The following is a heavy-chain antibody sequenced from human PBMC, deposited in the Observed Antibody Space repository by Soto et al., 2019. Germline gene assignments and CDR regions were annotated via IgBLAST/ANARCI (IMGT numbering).Heavy chain of an antibody. CDR2: INQDGSDK. Sequence: PGVPLSLSCAVTAVTFSTSWVSWARPPQGKGLEWVANINQDGSDKYYVDSVKGRFTISRDNAKNSLYLQMNSLRAEDTAVYYCARELIVGPAEGCQHWGQGTRVTVSA. J-gene: IGHJ1*01. V-gene: IGHV3-7*01. CDR3: ARELIVGPAEGCQH. CDR1: AVTFSTSW. D-gene: IGHD2-21*01.